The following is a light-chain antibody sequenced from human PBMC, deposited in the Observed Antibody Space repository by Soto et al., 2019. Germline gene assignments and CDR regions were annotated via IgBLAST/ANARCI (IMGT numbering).Light chain of an antibody. V-gene: IGLV2-14*01. Sequence: QSVLIQPASVSGSPGQSITISCTGTTSDVGGYNHVSWFQQHPGKVPKLMIYDVNNRPSGVSNRFSGSKSGNTASLTISGLQAEDEADYYCSSYTNTNPLVFCGGTKLTVL. J-gene: IGLJ2*01. CDR2: DVN. CDR1: TSDVGGYNH. CDR3: SSYTNTNPLV.